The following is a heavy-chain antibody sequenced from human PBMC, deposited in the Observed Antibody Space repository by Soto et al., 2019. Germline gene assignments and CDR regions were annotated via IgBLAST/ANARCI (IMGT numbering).Heavy chain of an antibody. J-gene: IGHJ4*02. Sequence: GGSLTLFCAVSWFTVRTKYMRWVSQAQGKGLEWLGRVKSRTSGGTVDYAAPVKGRFTISRDDSKNTVILQMSSLKMEDTAVYYCVADVAEVGKGEFDYWGQGP. CDR3: VADVAEVGKGEFDY. D-gene: IGHD3-16*01. V-gene: IGHV3-15*01. CDR1: WFTVRTKY. CDR2: VKSRTSGGTV.